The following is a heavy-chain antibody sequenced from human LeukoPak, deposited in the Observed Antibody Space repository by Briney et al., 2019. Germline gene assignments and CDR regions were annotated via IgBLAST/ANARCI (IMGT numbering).Heavy chain of an antibody. J-gene: IGHJ6*03. CDR1: GFTFSSYS. D-gene: IGHD1-26*01. V-gene: IGHV3-21*01. Sequence: GGSLRLSCAASGFTFSSYSMNWVRQAPGKGLEWVSSTSSSSSYIYYADSVKGRFTISRDNAKNSLYLQMNSLRAEDTAVYYCARVLLNGVFYYYYYMDVWGKGTTVTISS. CDR3: ARVLLNGVFYYYYYMDV. CDR2: TSSSSSYI.